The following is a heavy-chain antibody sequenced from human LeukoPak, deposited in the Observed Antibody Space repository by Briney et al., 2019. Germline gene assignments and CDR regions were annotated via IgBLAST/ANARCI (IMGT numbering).Heavy chain of an antibody. CDR1: GYTFTSYG. J-gene: IGHJ5*02. D-gene: IGHD3-10*01. CDR2: IIPIFGTA. Sequence: ASVKVSCKASGYTFTSYGISWVRQAPGQGLEWMGGIIPIFGTANYAQKFQGRVTITADESTSTAYMELSSLRSEDTAVYYCARSPNFYYYGSGSENWFDPWGQGTLVTVSS. CDR3: ARSPNFYYYGSGSENWFDP. V-gene: IGHV1-69*13.